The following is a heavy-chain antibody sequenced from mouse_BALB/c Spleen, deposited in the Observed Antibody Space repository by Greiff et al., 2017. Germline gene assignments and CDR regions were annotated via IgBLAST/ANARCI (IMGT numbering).Heavy chain of an antibody. J-gene: IGHJ3*01. V-gene: IGHV1-20*02. CDR2: INPYNGDT. CDR3: ATLLRAY. D-gene: IGHD1-1*01. CDR1: GYSFTGYF. Sequence: VHVKQSGPELVKPGASVKISCKASGYSFTGYFMNWVMQSHGKSLEWIGRINPYNGDTFYNQKFKGKATLTVDKSSSTAHMELRSLASEDSAVYYCATLLRAYWGQGTLVTVSA.